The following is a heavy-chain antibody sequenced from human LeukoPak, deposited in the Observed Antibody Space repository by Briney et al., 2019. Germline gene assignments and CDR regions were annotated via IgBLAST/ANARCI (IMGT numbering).Heavy chain of an antibody. CDR3: ARDSYYYGSGSPVKYYYGMDV. Sequence: ASVKVSCKASGGTFSSYAISWVRQAPGQGLEWMGRIIPILGIANYAQKFQGRVTITADKSTSTAYMELSSLRSEDTAVYYCARDSYYYGSGSPVKYYYGMDVWGQGTTVTVSS. CDR2: IIPILGIA. D-gene: IGHD3-10*01. CDR1: GGTFSSYA. J-gene: IGHJ6*02. V-gene: IGHV1-69*04.